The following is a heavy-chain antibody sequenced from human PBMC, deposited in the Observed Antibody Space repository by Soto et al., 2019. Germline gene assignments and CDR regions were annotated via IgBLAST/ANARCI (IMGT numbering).Heavy chain of an antibody. D-gene: IGHD4-17*01. J-gene: IGHJ4*02. CDR1: GYTFSNYG. Sequence: QVQLVQSGAEVKKPGASVKVSCKASGYTFSNYGITWVRQAPGQGLEWMGWISAYNGNTNFGQKFQDRATMTRDTSTRTAYMELRSLRSDATAVYYCSKAQLGSTTNDFWGQGTLATVSS. CDR3: SKAQLGSTTNDF. CDR2: ISAYNGNT. V-gene: IGHV1-18*04.